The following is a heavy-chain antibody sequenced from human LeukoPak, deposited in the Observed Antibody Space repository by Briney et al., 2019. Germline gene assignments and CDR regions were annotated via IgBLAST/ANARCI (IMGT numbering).Heavy chain of an antibody. J-gene: IGHJ4*02. V-gene: IGHV3-23*01. CDR1: GFSLTNYA. CDR2: MKGGGET. D-gene: IGHD3-3*01. Sequence: GGSLRLSCVASGFSLTNYAMSWVRQAPAGGPEWLSSMKGGGETFYADSVKGRFTLSRDISRTTVYLQLNNLRVEDTPPYYFARASWISTANGVFWGQGTQVTVSS. CDR3: ARASWISTANGVF.